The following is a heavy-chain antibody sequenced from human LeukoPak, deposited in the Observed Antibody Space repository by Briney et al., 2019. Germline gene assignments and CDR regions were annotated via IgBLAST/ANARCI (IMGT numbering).Heavy chain of an antibody. CDR1: GFTFSSYA. CDR3: AREATYSSGWYYFDY. V-gene: IGHV3-23*03. J-gene: IGHJ4*02. D-gene: IGHD6-19*01. CDR2: IYSGGTT. Sequence: GGSLRLSCAASGFTFSSYAMSWVRQAPGKGLEWVSVIYSGGTTYYADSVEGRFTISRDNSKNTLYLQMNSLRAEDTAVYYCAREATYSSGWYYFDYWGQGTLVTVSS.